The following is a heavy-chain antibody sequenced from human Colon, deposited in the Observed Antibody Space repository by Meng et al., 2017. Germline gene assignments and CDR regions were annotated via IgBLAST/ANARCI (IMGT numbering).Heavy chain of an antibody. CDR2: IYYSGST. D-gene: IGHD3-10*01. V-gene: IGHV4-59*01. CDR1: GGSISSYY. Sequence: SETLSLTCTVSGGSISSYYWSWIRQPPGKGLEWIGYIYYSGSTNYNPSLKSRVTISVDTSKNQFSLKLSSVTAADTAVYYCAREQIFGDIKDPYYYYGMDVWGQGTTVTVSS. J-gene: IGHJ6*02. CDR3: AREQIFGDIKDPYYYYGMDV.